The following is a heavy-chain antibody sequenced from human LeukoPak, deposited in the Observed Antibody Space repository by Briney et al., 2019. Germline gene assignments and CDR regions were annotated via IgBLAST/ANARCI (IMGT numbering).Heavy chain of an antibody. J-gene: IGHJ4*02. CDR2: IYYSGST. D-gene: IGHD3-10*01. Sequence: SETLSLTCTVSGGSISSSSYYWGWIRQPPGKGLGWIGSIYYSGSTYYNPSLKSRVTISVDTSKNQFSLKLSSVTAADTAVYYCARYVVRGVIIVWGQGTLVTVSS. CDR1: GGSISSSSYY. V-gene: IGHV4-39*01. CDR3: ARYVVRGVIIV.